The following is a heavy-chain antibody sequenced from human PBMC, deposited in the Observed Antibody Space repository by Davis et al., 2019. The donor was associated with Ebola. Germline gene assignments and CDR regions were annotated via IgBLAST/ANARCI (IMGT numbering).Heavy chain of an antibody. J-gene: IGHJ4*02. CDR2: ISAYNGNT. CDR1: GYTFTSYD. V-gene: IGHV1-18*01. Sequence: ASVKVSCKASGYTFTSYDINWVRQAPGQGLEWMGWISAYNGNTNYAQKLQGRITMTTDTSTSTAYMELRSLRSDDTAVYYCARHRSSGAGFDYWGQGALVTVSS. D-gene: IGHD6-19*01. CDR3: ARHRSSGAGFDY.